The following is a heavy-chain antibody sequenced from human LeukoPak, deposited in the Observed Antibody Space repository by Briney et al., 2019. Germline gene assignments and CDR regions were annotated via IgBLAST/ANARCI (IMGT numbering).Heavy chain of an antibody. CDR2: IIPNFGTA. V-gene: IGHV1-69*05. CDR3: ARDRHCSSTSCYWFDP. CDR1: GGTFSSYA. D-gene: IGHD2-2*01. J-gene: IGHJ5*02. Sequence: SVKVSCKASGGTFSSYAISWVRQAPGQGLEWMGGIIPNFGTANYAQKFQGRLTITTDESTSTAYMELSSLRSEDTAVYYCARDRHCSSTSCYWFDPWGQGTLVTVSS.